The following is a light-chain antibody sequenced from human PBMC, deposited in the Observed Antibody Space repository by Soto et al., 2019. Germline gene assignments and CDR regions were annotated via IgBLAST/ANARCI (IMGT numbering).Light chain of an antibody. V-gene: IGKV3-15*01. J-gene: IGKJ5*01. CDR3: QQYNNWPIT. Sequence: EKVMTQSPATLSVSPGERATLSCRASQSVSRDLAWYQQKPGQAPRLLIYGASTRATDVPARFSGSGSGTEFTLTISSLQSEDFAVYYCQQYNNWPITFGQGTLLVIK. CDR2: GAS. CDR1: QSVSRD.